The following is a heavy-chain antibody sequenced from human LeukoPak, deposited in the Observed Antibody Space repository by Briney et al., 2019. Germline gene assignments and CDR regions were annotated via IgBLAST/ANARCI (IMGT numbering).Heavy chain of an antibody. D-gene: IGHD3-22*01. J-gene: IGHJ6*03. CDR3: ARDRGSGYYDSSGIDYYYYYYMDV. CDR1: GDSVSSNSAA. V-gene: IGHV6-1*01. CDR2: TYYRSKWYN. Sequence: SQTLSLTCAISGDSVSSNSAAWNWIRQSPSRGLEWLGRTYYRSKWYNDYAVSVKSRITINPDTSKNQFSLKLSSVTAADTAVYYCARDRGSGYYDSSGIDYYYYYYMDVWGKGTTVTVSS.